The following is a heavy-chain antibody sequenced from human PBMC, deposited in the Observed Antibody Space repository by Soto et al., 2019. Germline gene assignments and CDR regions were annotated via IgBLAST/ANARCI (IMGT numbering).Heavy chain of an antibody. J-gene: IGHJ6*02. D-gene: IGHD2-2*01. CDR3: ARDLVLVPAANYYGMDV. V-gene: IGHV3-53*01. CDR2: IYSGGST. Sequence: GGSLRLSCAASGFTVSSNYMSWVRQAPGKGLEWVSVIYSGGSTYYADSVKGRFTISRDNSKNTLYLQMNSLRAEDTAVYYCARDLVLVPAANYYGMDVWGQWTTVTVSS. CDR1: GFTVSSNY.